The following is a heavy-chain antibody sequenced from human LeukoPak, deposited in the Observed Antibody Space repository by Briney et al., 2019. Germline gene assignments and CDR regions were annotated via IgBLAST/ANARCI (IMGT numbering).Heavy chain of an antibody. CDR1: GDFISSSPDY. CDR3: ARHGTDDYTDYDFAAVFDY. Sequence: PSETLSLTCTVSGDFISSSPDYWGWIRQPPGEGLEWIASIYYSGSTSYNPSLKSRVTISVDTSKNQFSLRLTSVTAADTALYYCARHGTDDYTDYDFAAVFDYWGRGTLVAVSS. CDR2: IYYSGST. D-gene: IGHD4-11*01. V-gene: IGHV4-39*01. J-gene: IGHJ4*02.